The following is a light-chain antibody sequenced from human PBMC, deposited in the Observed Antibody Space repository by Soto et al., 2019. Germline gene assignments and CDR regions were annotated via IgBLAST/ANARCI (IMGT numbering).Light chain of an antibody. J-gene: IGKJ1*01. Sequence: EIVLTQSPATLSLSPGERATLSCRASQSVSSYLAWYQQTPGRAPRLLIYGASSRATGIPDRFSGSGSGTDFTLTISRMEPEDFSVYYCQQFSSTPSWTFGQGTKVDIK. V-gene: IGKV3-20*01. CDR1: QSVSSY. CDR2: GAS. CDR3: QQFSSTPSWT.